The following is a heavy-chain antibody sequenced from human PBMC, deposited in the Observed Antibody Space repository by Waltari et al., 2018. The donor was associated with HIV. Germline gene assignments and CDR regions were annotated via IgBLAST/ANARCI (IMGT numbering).Heavy chain of an antibody. D-gene: IGHD4-17*01. Sequence: VQLVESGGGLGQLGGSLRLSCAVPGSPHSSYWMHGDRQAPGKVLVWVSLINSDGSSTSYADSVKGRFTISRDNAKNTLYLQMNSLRAEDTAVYYCARSPSYGDLDYWGQGTLVTVSS. CDR2: INSDGSST. CDR3: ARSPSYGDLDY. V-gene: IGHV3-74*01. J-gene: IGHJ4*02. CDR1: GSPHSSYW.